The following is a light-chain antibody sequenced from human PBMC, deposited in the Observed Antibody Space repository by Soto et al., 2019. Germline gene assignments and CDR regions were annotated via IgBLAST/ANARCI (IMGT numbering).Light chain of an antibody. CDR1: SGGFPSNS. CDR2: NNN. CDR3: AAWDDSLSGPV. J-gene: IGLJ3*02. V-gene: IGLV1-44*01. Sequence: LTQPHSVSESPGKTVIISCTRSSGGFPSNSVQWYQHLPGAAPKLLVYNNNQRPSGVPDRFSGSKSDTSASLAISGLQFEDEAVYYCAAWDDSLSGPVFGGGTKLTVL.